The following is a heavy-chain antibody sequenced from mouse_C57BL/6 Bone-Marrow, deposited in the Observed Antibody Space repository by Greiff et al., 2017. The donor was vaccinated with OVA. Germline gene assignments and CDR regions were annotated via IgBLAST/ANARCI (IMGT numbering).Heavy chain of an antibody. CDR3: ARSADYDYVSSYFDY. Sequence: VQLQQSDAELVKPGASVKISCKASGYTFTDHTIHWMKQRPEQGLEWIGYIYPRDGSTKYNEKFKGKATLTADKSSSTAYMQLNSLTSEDSAVYFCARSADYDYVSSYFDYWGQGTTLTVSS. V-gene: IGHV1-78*01. D-gene: IGHD2-4*01. CDR2: IYPRDGST. CDR1: GYTFTDHT. J-gene: IGHJ2*01.